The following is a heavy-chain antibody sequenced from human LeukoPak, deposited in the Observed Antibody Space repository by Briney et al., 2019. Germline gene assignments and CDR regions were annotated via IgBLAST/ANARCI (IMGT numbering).Heavy chain of an antibody. J-gene: IGHJ4*02. CDR3: AREHGYCSGGSCYSGYYFGY. D-gene: IGHD2-15*01. CDR1: GYTFTSYY. V-gene: IGHV1-46*01. Sequence: ASVKVSCKASGYTFTSYYMHWVRQAPGQGLEWMGIINPSGGSTSYAQKFQGRVTMTRDTSTSTVYMELSSLRSEDTAVYYCAREHGYCSGGSCYSGYYFGYWGQGTLVTVSS. CDR2: INPSGGST.